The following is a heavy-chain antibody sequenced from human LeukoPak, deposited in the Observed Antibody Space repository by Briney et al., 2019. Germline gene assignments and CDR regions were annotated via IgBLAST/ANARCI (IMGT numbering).Heavy chain of an antibody. J-gene: IGHJ4*02. CDR3: AKEAVNGYYYFDY. Sequence: GGSLRVSCAASGFTFSSYAMSSVRQAPGKGLEWVSAISGSGGNTYYADSVKGRFTISRDNSKNTLYLHMNSLRAEDTALYYCAKEAVNGYYYFDYWGQGTLVTVSS. D-gene: IGHD3-22*01. CDR2: ISGSGGNT. CDR1: GFTFSSYA. V-gene: IGHV3-23*01.